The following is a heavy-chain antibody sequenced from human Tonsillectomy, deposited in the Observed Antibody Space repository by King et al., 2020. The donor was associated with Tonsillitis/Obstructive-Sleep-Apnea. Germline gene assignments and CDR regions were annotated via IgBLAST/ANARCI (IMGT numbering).Heavy chain of an antibody. CDR2: LWYDGTNK. CDR1: GCSLRTYG. Sequence: VQLVESGGGVVQPGNSLTISCAASGCSLRTYGMHWVRQAPVKGLEWVADLWYDGTNKYYADSVKGRFTVSRDNSKNTLYLQMNSLRAEDTAVYYWARDQLSSDNHADYWGQGTLVTVSS. D-gene: IGHD2-15*01. J-gene: IGHJ4*02. V-gene: IGHV3-33*01. CDR3: ARDQLSSDNHADY.